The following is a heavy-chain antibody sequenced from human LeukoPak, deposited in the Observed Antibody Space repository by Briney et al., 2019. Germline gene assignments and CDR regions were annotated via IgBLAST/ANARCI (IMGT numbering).Heavy chain of an antibody. V-gene: IGHV3-48*01. CDR3: ARVGSYGDYGFDY. D-gene: IGHD4-17*01. CDR1: GFTFSSYS. Sequence: GGSLRLSCAASGFTFSSYSTNWVRQAPGKGLDWVSYISSSSSTIYYADSVKGRFTISRDNAKNSLYLQMNSLRAEDTAVYYCARVGSYGDYGFDYWGQGTLVTVSS. CDR2: ISSSSSTI. J-gene: IGHJ4*02.